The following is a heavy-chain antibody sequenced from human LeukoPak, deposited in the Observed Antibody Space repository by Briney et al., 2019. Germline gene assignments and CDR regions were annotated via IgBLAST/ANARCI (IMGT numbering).Heavy chain of an antibody. CDR3: AKDRGYYDFWSGYYLGNYFDY. D-gene: IGHD3-3*01. Sequence: PGGSLRLSCAASGFTFSSYAVSWVRQAPGKGLEWVSAISGSGGSTYYADSVKGRFTISRDNSKNTLYLQMNSLRAEDTAVYYCAKDRGYYDFWSGYYLGNYFDYWGQGTRVTVSS. CDR1: GFTFSSYA. CDR2: ISGSGGST. V-gene: IGHV3-23*01. J-gene: IGHJ4*02.